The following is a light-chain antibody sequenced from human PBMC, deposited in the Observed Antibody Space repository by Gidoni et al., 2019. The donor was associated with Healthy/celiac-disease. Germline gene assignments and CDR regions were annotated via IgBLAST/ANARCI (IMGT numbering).Light chain of an antibody. Sequence: SYELTQPPSVSVSPGQTASITCSGDKLGDKYACWYQQKPGQSPLLFIYQDSKRPSGIPERFSCSNSGTTATLTISGTQAMDEADYYCQAWDSSTGVFGTGTKVTVL. CDR3: QAWDSSTGV. CDR1: KLGDKY. J-gene: IGLJ1*01. V-gene: IGLV3-1*01. CDR2: QDS.